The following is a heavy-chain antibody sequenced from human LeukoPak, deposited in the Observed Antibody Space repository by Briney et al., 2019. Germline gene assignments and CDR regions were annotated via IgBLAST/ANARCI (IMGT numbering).Heavy chain of an antibody. CDR2: IYYSGST. CDR1: GGSISSYY. D-gene: IGHD3-10*01. Sequence: SETLSLTCTVSGGSISSYYWSWIRQPPGKGLEWIGYIYYSGSTSYNPSLKSRVTISVDTSKNQFSLKLSSVTTADTAVYYCARRNVLLWFGEFEDAFDIWGQGTMVTVSS. CDR3: ARRNVLLWFGEFEDAFDI. V-gene: IGHV4-59*08. J-gene: IGHJ3*02.